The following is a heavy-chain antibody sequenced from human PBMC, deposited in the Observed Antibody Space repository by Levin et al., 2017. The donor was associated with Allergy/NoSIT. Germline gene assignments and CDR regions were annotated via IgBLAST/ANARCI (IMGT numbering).Heavy chain of an antibody. CDR2: ISYDGSNK. V-gene: IGHV3-30*18. D-gene: IGHD6-19*01. CDR3: AKDGEWLENIKPGYFDY. Sequence: PGGSLRLSCAASGFTFSSYGMHWVRQAPGKGLEWVAVISYDGSNKYYADSVKGRFTISRDNSKNTLYLQMNSLRAEDTAVYYCAKDGEWLENIKPGYFDYWGQGTLVTVSS. CDR1: GFTFSSYG. J-gene: IGHJ4*02.